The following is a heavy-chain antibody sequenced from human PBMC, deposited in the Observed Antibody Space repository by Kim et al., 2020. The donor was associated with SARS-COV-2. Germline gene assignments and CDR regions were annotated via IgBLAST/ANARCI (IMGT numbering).Heavy chain of an antibody. CDR3: AKDFYTSGWYDFDY. Sequence: GGSLRLSCAASGFTFSSYAMHWVRQAPGKGLEWLAVIWYDGSNKYYADSVKGRFTISRDNSKNTLYLQMNSLRAEDTAMYYCAKDFYTSGWYDFDYWGQGTLVTVSS. CDR2: IWYDGSNK. D-gene: IGHD6-19*01. J-gene: IGHJ4*02. CDR1: GFTFSSYA. V-gene: IGHV3-33*06.